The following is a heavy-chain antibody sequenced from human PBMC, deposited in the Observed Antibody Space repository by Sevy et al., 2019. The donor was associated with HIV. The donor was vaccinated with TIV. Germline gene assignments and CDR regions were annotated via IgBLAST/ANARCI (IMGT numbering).Heavy chain of an antibody. J-gene: IGHJ6*02. D-gene: IGHD3-3*01. Sequence: GGSLRLSCAASGFTVSSNYMSWVRQAPGKGLEWVSVIYSDGNTYYADSVKDRFTISRDNSKNTLYLQMNSLRAEDTAVYYCARGLILEWSWYGMDVWGQGTTVTVSS. V-gene: IGHV3-53*01. CDR2: IYSDGNT. CDR1: GFTVSSNY. CDR3: ARGLILEWSWYGMDV.